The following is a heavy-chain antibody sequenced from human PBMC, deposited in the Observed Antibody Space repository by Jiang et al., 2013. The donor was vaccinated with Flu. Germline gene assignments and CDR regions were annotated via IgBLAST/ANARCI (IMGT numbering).Heavy chain of an antibody. CDR3: ARGPSRWEPRGNWFDP. CDR2: IYTSGST. Sequence: LTCTVSGGSISSGSYYWSWIRQPAGKGLEWIGRIYTSGSTNYNPSLKSRVTISVDTSKNQFSLKLSSVTAADTAVYYCARGPSRWEPRGNWFDPWGQGTLVTVSS. D-gene: IGHD1-26*01. CDR1: GGSISSGSYY. J-gene: IGHJ5*02. V-gene: IGHV4-61*02.